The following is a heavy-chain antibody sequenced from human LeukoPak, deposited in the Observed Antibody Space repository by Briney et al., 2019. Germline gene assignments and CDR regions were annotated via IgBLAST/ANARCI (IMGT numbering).Heavy chain of an antibody. J-gene: IGHJ3*02. D-gene: IGHD5-18*01. CDR3: ASRTDTAYAFDI. Sequence: SVKVSCKASGGTFSSYAISWVRQAPGQGLEWMGGIIPIFGTANYAQKFQGRVTITADESTSTAYMELSSLRSEDTAVYYCASRTDTAYAFDIWGQGTMVTVSS. CDR2: IIPIFGTA. CDR1: GGTFSSYA. V-gene: IGHV1-69*13.